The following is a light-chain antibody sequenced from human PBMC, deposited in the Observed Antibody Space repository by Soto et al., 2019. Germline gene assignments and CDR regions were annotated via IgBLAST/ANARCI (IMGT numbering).Light chain of an antibody. J-gene: IGKJ4*01. CDR1: QSISSY. V-gene: IGKV1-5*01. CDR3: QQYNRHPLT. Sequence: DIEITQHTSSLSASVGDRVTITCRASQSISSYLNWYQQKPGQAPKLLIYDASNLESGVPSRFSGSGSGTEFALTISGLQPDDFGRYYCQQYNRHPLTFGGVAKVAIK. CDR2: DAS.